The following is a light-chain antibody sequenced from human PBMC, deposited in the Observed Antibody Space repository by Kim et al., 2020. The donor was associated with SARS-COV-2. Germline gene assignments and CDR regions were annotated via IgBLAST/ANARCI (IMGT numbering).Light chain of an antibody. Sequence: APGETARITCGGNNIGSESVHWIQRKPGQAPVLVIYYDSDRPSGIPERFSGSNSGNTATLTISRVEAGDEADYYCQVWDGNTDHYVFGTGTKVTVL. J-gene: IGLJ1*01. V-gene: IGLV3-21*04. CDR1: NIGSES. CDR3: QVWDGNTDHYV. CDR2: YDS.